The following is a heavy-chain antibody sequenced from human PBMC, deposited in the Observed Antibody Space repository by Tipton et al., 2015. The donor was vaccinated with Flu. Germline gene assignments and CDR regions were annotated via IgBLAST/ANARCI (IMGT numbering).Heavy chain of an antibody. CDR3: ARGYSSSHHDY. CDR2: IYTSGST. Sequence: LRLSCTVSGGSISSYYWSWIRQPAGKGLEWIGRIYTSGSTNYNPSLKSRVTMSVDTSKNQFSLKLSSVTAADTAVYYCARGYSSSHHDYWGQGTLVTVSS. J-gene: IGHJ4*02. V-gene: IGHV4-4*07. D-gene: IGHD6-13*01. CDR1: GGSISSYY.